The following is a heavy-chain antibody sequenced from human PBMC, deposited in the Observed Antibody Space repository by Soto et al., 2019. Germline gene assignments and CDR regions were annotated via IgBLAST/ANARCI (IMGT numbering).Heavy chain of an antibody. CDR1: GGAISEKY. V-gene: IGHV4-4*07. Sequence: RSLTCIVSGGAISEKYWNWVRQPPGKGLEWIGLIFANGHTDYNPSLKSRVTMSVDASKNQFSLRLTSMTAADTAVYYCVASIAASGLNWLDPWGRGTLVTVYS. CDR3: VASIAASGLNWLDP. D-gene: IGHD6-13*01. J-gene: IGHJ5*02. CDR2: IFANGHT.